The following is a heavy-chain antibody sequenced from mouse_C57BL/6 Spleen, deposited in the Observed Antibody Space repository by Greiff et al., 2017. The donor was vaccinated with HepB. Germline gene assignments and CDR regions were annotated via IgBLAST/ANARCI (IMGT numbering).Heavy chain of an antibody. CDR3: ARSRKGFDY. V-gene: IGHV7-3*01. CDR1: GFTFTDYY. Sequence: EVMLVESGGGLVQPGGSLSLSCAASGFTFTDYYMSWVRQPPGKALEWLGFISNKANGYTTEYSASVKGRFTISRDNSQSILYLQMNALRAEDSATYYCARSRKGFDYWGQGTTLTVSS. CDR2: ISNKANGYTT. J-gene: IGHJ2*01.